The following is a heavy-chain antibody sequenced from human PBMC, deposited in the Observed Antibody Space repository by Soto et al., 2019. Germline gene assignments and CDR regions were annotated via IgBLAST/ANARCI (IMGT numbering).Heavy chain of an antibody. CDR1: GFPFVSHA. CDR2: ISYDGSNK. Sequence: QVQLVESGGGVVQPGRSLRLSCAASGFPFVSHAMHWVRQAPGKGLEWVAVISYDGSNKYYADSVKGRFTISRDNSKNTRDMQINRLRAEDTAVYSGENPQMDYCSSTSCHLFDYWGQGTLVTVSS. V-gene: IGHV3-30*18. D-gene: IGHD2-2*01. J-gene: IGHJ4*02. CDR3: ENPQMDYCSSTSCHLFDY.